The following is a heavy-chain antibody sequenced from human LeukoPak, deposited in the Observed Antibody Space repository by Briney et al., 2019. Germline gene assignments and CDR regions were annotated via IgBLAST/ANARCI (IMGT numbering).Heavy chain of an antibody. V-gene: IGHV3-23*01. Sequence: GGSLRLSCAASGFTFGTYDMYWIRQAPGKGLECVSSISRGGAYTYYADSVKGRFTISRDNSKNTLYLQMNSLRAEDTAVYYCAKDSGGFDYWGQGTLVTVSS. CDR2: ISRGGAYT. CDR1: GFTFGTYD. CDR3: AKDSGGFDY. D-gene: IGHD3-10*01. J-gene: IGHJ4*02.